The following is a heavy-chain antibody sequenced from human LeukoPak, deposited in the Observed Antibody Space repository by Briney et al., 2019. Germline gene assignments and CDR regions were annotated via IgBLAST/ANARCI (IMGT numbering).Heavy chain of an antibody. V-gene: IGHV4-59*01. CDR2: IYYSGST. Sequence: KTSETLSLTCTVSGGSISSYYWSWIRQPPGKGLEWIGYIYYSGSTNYNPSLKSRVTISVDTSKNQFSLKLSSVTAADTAVYYCARGSDLRAFDYWGQGTLVTVSS. CDR1: GGSISSYY. CDR3: ARGSDLRAFDY. J-gene: IGHJ4*02. D-gene: IGHD2-15*01.